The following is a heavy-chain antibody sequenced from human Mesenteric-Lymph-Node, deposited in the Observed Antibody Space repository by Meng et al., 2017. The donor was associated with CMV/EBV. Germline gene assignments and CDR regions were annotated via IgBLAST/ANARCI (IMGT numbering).Heavy chain of an antibody. CDR2: IVPIYGIA. CDR1: GGTFSNYA. D-gene: IGHD3-10*01. J-gene: IGHJ4*02. CDR3: ARVSRVWFGELPLDY. Sequence: SVKVSCKASGGTFSNYAISWVRQAPGRGLEWMGGIVPIYGIAYYAQKFQGRVTITADKSTSTAYMELSSLRSEDTAVYYCARVSRVWFGELPLDYWGQGTLVTVSS. V-gene: IGHV1-69*10.